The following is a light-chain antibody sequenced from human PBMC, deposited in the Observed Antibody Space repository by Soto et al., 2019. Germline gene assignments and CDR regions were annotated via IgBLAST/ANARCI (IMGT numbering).Light chain of an antibody. CDR1: TSDIGDYNY. V-gene: IGLV2-14*01. CDR2: LVS. Sequence: QSALTQPASVSGSPGQSITISCTGTTSDIGDYNYVSWYQHLPDKVPKLIISLVSNRPSGVSNRFSGSKSGNTASLTISGLQAEDEADYYCSSYAGSNNLVFAGGTKLTVL. J-gene: IGLJ3*02. CDR3: SSYAGSNNLV.